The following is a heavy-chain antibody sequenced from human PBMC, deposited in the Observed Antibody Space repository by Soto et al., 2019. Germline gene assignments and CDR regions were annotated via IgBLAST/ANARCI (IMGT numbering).Heavy chain of an antibody. Sequence: EVQVVESGGGLVRPGGSLRLSCVASGFSFSSYTMHWVRQAPGRGLEWVSDISRSSSTIDYADSVKGRFTVSRDNAKHSLYLQVNGLRAEYTAVYYCAREREYCSGDNCYETGSDYWGQGTLVTVSS. V-gene: IGHV3-48*01. J-gene: IGHJ4*02. CDR3: AREREYCSGDNCYETGSDY. D-gene: IGHD2-15*01. CDR2: ISRSSSTI. CDR1: GFSFSSYT.